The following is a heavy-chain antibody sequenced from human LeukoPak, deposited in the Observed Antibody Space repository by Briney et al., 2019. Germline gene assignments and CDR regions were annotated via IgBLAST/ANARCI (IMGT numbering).Heavy chain of an antibody. Sequence: SETLSLTCAVSGYSISSGYYWGWIRQPPGKGLEWIGSIYHSGSTYYNPSLKSRVTISVDTSKNQFSLKLSSVTAADTAVYYCARHPQDIVVVPAAIPAYYFDYWGQGTLVTVSS. J-gene: IGHJ4*02. CDR3: ARHPQDIVVVPAAIPAYYFDY. CDR1: GYSISSGYY. D-gene: IGHD2-2*02. CDR2: IYHSGST. V-gene: IGHV4-38-2*01.